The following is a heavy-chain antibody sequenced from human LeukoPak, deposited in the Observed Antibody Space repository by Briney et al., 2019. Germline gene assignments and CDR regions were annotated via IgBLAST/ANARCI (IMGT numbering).Heavy chain of an antibody. CDR2: ISSSSSYI. CDR1: GFTFSSYH. D-gene: IGHD6-13*01. Sequence: GGSLRLSCAASGFTFSSYHMNWVRQAPGKGLEWVSSISSSSSYIYYADSLKGRFTISRDNAKNSLYLQMNSLRAEDMAVYYCARDPKAASGTPYFDLWGRGTLVTVSS. J-gene: IGHJ2*01. CDR3: ARDPKAASGTPYFDL. V-gene: IGHV3-21*01.